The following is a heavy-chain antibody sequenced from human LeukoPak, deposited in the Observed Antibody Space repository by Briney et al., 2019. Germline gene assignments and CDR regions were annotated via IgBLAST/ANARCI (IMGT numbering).Heavy chain of an antibody. CDR3: ARGATAGRFSLRPSGAYYMDV. Sequence: GASVKVSCKASGYTFTGYYMHWVRQAPGQGLEWMGWINPNSGGTNCAQKFQGWVTMTRDTSISTAYMELSRLRSDDTAVYYCARGATAGRFSLRPSGAYYMDVWGKGTTVTVSS. D-gene: IGHD6-13*01. J-gene: IGHJ6*03. V-gene: IGHV1-2*04. CDR1: GYTFTGYY. CDR2: INPNSGGT.